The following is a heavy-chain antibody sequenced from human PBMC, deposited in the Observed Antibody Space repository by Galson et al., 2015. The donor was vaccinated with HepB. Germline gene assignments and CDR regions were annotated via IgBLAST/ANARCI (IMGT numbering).Heavy chain of an antibody. D-gene: IGHD5-24*01. CDR2: ISYDGSNK. J-gene: IGHJ6*02. CDR3: ARDPFVEMAIYGMDV. V-gene: IGHV3-30-3*01. Sequence: SLRLSCAASGFTFSSYAMHWVRQAPGKGLEWVAVISYDGSNKYYADSVKGRFTISRDNSKNTLYLQMNSLRAEDTAVYYCARDPFVEMAIYGMDVWGQGTTVTVSS. CDR1: GFTFSSYA.